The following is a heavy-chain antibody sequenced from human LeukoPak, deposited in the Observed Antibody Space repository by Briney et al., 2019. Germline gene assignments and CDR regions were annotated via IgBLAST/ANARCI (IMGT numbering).Heavy chain of an antibody. CDR2: INPSGGST. D-gene: IGHD1-26*01. J-gene: IGHJ4*02. CDR3: ARDPIVGATFLDY. V-gene: IGHV1-46*01. CDR1: GYTFTSYD. Sequence: ASVKVSCKASGYTFTSYDINWVRQATGQGLEWMGIINPSGGSTSYAQKFQGRVTMTRDTSTSTVYMELSSLRSEDTAVYYCARDPIVGATFLDYWGQGTLVTVSS.